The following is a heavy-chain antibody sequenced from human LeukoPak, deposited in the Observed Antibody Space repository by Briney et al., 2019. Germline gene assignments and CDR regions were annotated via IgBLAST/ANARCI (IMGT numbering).Heavy chain of an antibody. CDR1: GGTFSSYA. J-gene: IGHJ4*02. CDR2: IIPIFGTA. Sequence: ASVKVSCKASGGTFSSYAISWVRQAPGQWLEWMGGIIPIFGTANYAQKFQGRVTITADESTSTAYMELSSLRSEDTAVYYCARESRRYGSGSYFGYWGQGTLVTVSS. D-gene: IGHD3-10*01. V-gene: IGHV1-69*13. CDR3: ARESRRYGSGSYFGY.